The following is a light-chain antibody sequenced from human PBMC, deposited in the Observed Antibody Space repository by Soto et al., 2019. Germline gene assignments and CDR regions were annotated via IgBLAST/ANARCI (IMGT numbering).Light chain of an antibody. V-gene: IGKV3-11*01. J-gene: IGKJ4*01. Sequence: EVMLTQSPATLSLSPGERATLSCRASQSISSYLAWYQRKPGQAPRLLIYDASNRATGIPARFSGSGYGTDFTLTNSSLEPEDFAVYYCQQRYNWPRVTFGGGTKVDIK. CDR1: QSISSY. CDR2: DAS. CDR3: QQRYNWPRVT.